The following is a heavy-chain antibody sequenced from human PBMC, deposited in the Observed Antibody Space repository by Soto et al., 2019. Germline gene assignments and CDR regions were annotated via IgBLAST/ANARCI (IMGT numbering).Heavy chain of an antibody. CDR2: ISGSSTYI. V-gene: IGHV3-21*01. Sequence: PGGSLRLSCAASGLTFSKFGMNWVRQVPGKGLEWVSSISGSSTYIYYADSAKGRFTISRDNAKNSLYLQMNSLRAEDTAVYYCARVPDYSLYTMDVWGQGTTVTVSS. CDR3: ARVPDYSLYTMDV. CDR1: GLTFSKFG. D-gene: IGHD4-4*01. J-gene: IGHJ6*02.